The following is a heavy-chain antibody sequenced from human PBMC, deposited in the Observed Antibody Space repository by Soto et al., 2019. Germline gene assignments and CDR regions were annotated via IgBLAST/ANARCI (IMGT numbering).Heavy chain of an antibody. CDR1: GGTFSSYA. CDR2: IIPIFGTA. CDR3: EGWLRSRAFDI. V-gene: IGHV1-69*06. Sequence: SAKVSCKASGGTFSSYAISWVRQAPGQGLEWMGGIIPIFGTANYAQKFQGRVTITADKSTSTAYMELSSLRSEDTAVYYCEGWLRSRAFDIWGQGTMVTVSS. D-gene: IGHD5-12*01. J-gene: IGHJ3*02.